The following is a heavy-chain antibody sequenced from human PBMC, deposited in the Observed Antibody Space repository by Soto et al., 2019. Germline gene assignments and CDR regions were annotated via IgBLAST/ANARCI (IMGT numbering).Heavy chain of an antibody. CDR3: ANRVLRTVFGLVTTTAIYFDF. CDR2: IYWDDDT. J-gene: IGHJ4*02. V-gene: IGHV2-5*02. CDR1: GFSLTTSGVG. Sequence: QITLNESGPTPVKPRQTLTLTCTFSGFSLTTSGVGVGWIRQSPGKAPEWLALIYWDDDTRYSPSLKSRLTITKDTSKNQVSLTMANLDPADTATYYCANRVLRTVFGLVTTTAIYFDFWGQGTPVAVSS. D-gene: IGHD3-3*01.